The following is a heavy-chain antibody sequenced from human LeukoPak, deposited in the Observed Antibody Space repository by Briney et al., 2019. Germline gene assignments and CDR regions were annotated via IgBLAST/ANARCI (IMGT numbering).Heavy chain of an antibody. CDR3: ARASPFGYSGYSFDY. V-gene: IGHV1-69*13. CDR1: GGTFSSYA. CDR2: IIPIFGTA. J-gene: IGHJ4*02. D-gene: IGHD2-15*01. Sequence: GASVKFSCKASGGTFSSYAISWVRQAPGHGLEWMGGIIPIFGTANHGQKFQGRVTITADESTSTAYMELSSVRSEDTAVYYCARASPFGYSGYSFDYWGQGTLVTVSS.